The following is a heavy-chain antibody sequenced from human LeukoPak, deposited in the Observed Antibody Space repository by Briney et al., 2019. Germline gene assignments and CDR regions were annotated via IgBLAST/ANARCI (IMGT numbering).Heavy chain of an antibody. CDR1: GYTFTGYY. CDR3: ARVPTGYYGSGSPDY. Sequence: GASVKVSCKASGYTFTGYYMHWVRQAPGQGLEWMGWINPNSGGTNYAQRFQGGVTMTRDTSISTAYMELSRLRSDDTAVYYCARVPTGYYGSGSPDYWGQGTLVTVSS. CDR2: INPNSGGT. V-gene: IGHV1-2*02. D-gene: IGHD3-10*01. J-gene: IGHJ4*02.